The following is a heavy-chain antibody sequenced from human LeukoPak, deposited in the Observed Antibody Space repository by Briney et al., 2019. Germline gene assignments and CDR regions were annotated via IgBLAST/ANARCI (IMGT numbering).Heavy chain of an antibody. V-gene: IGHV3-30*03. Sequence: GGSLRLSCVGSGFTFNTHGMHWVRQAPGKGLEWLAIISYDGSCQYYADSVKGRFTISRDNSKTTLYVQMNSLRAEDTAVYYCAAGGFSLDYWGQGTLVTVSS. CDR1: GFTFNTHG. D-gene: IGHD6-25*01. J-gene: IGHJ4*02. CDR3: AAGGFSLDY. CDR2: ISYDGSCQ.